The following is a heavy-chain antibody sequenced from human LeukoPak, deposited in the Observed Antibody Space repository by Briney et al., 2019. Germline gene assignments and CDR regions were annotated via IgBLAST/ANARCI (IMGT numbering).Heavy chain of an antibody. D-gene: IGHD6-19*01. CDR1: GFTFSTYS. J-gene: IGHJ4*02. V-gene: IGHV3-48*02. Sequence: GGSLRLSCATSGFTFSTYSMNWVRQAPGKGLEWVSYINNSSTTIYYADSVKGRFTISRDNAKNSLYLQMNSLGDGDTAVYYCARVPYSTGTYDYWGQGTLVTVSS. CDR3: ARVPYSTGTYDY. CDR2: INNSSTTI.